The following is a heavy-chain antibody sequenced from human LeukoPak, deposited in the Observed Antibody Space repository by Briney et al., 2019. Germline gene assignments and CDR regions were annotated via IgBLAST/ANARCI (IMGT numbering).Heavy chain of an antibody. Sequence: GGSLRLSCAASGFTFSSYWMHWVRQAPGKGLVWVSRVNSDGSSTTYADSVKGRFTISRDNAKNTLYPQMNSLRAEDTAVYYCARGSTQYSSGWYGLDYWGQGTLVTVSS. V-gene: IGHV3-74*01. CDR3: ARGSTQYSSGWYGLDY. D-gene: IGHD6-19*01. CDR1: GFTFSSYW. CDR2: VNSDGSST. J-gene: IGHJ4*02.